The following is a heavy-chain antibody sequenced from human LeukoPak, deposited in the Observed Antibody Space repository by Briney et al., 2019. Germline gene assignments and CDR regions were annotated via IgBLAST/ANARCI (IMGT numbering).Heavy chain of an antibody. J-gene: IGHJ6*03. CDR1: GFAISSYG. D-gene: IGHD2-8*01. Sequence: GGSLRLSCAASGFAISSYGMSWVRQAPGKGPEWVSGMSGSDGYTYYADSVKGRFTISRDNSKNTLYLQMNSLRVEDTAIYYCARSAGHCNNGVCFTENYMDVWGRGTSVIVSS. CDR2: MSGSDGYT. CDR3: ARSAGHCNNGVCFTENYMDV. V-gene: IGHV3-23*01.